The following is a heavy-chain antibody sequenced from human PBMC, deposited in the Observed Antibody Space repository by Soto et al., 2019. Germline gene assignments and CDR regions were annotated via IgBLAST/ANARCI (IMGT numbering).Heavy chain of an antibody. J-gene: IGHJ6*02. V-gene: IGHV4-59*08. CDR2: IYYSGST. D-gene: IGHD6-13*01. CDR1: GGSFSGYY. Sequence: SETLSLTCAVYGGSFSGYYWSWIRQPPGKGLEWIGYIYYSGSTNYNPSLKSRVTISVDTSKNQFSLKLSSVTAADTAVYYCARQTGYSSSWYVYYYGMDVWGQGTTVTVSS. CDR3: ARQTGYSSSWYVYYYGMDV.